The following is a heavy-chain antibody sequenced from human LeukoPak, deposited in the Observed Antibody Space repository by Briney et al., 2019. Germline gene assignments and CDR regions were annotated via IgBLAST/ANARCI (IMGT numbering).Heavy chain of an antibody. J-gene: IGHJ4*02. CDR2: IYYSGSS. V-gene: IGHV4-59*01. D-gene: IGHD6-19*01. CDR3: ARAKKPVAGFFDY. Sequence: SETLSLTCTVSGDSISSYYWSWIRQPPGKGLEWIGYIYYSGSSNYNPSLKSRVTISVDTSKNQVSLKLSSVTAADTAVYYCARAKKPVAGFFDYWGQGPLVTVSS. CDR1: GDSISSYY.